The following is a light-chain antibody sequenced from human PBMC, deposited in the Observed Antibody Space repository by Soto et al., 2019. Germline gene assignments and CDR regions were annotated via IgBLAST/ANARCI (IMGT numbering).Light chain of an antibody. CDR1: SSNIGSNT. CDR2: TNN. J-gene: IGLJ3*02. CDR3: AAWDDSLNGWV. Sequence: QSVLTQPPSASGTPGQRVIISCSGSSSNIGSNTVNWYQQLPGTAPKLLIYTNNQRPSGVPDRFSGSKSGTSASLAIRGLQSEDEADYYCAAWDDSLNGWVFGGGT. V-gene: IGLV1-44*01.